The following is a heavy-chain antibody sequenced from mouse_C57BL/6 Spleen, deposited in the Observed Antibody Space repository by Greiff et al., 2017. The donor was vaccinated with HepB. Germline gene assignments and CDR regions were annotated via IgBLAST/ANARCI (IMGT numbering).Heavy chain of an antibody. V-gene: IGHV2-2*01. CDR3: ARNDYDAGYAMDY. Sequence: VMLVESGPGLVQPSQSLSITCTVSGFSLTSYGVHWVRQSPGKGLEWLGVIWSGGSTDYNAAFISRLSISKDNSKSQVFFKMNSLQADDTAIYYCARNDYDAGYAMDYWGQGTSVTVSS. J-gene: IGHJ4*01. CDR2: IWSGGST. D-gene: IGHD2-4*01. CDR1: GFSLTSYG.